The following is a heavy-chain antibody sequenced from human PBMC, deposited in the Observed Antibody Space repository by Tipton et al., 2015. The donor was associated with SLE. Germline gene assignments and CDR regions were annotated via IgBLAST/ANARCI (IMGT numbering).Heavy chain of an antibody. J-gene: IGHJ6*03. D-gene: IGHD2-8*01. CDR2: IKHTGSI. Sequence: TLSLTCAVYGDSLVGYYWSWIRQPPGKGLEWIGEIKHTGSIFYNPSFESRVTVSLDTSRNQFSLKLTSVTAADTAVYYCARLPTIGTNYYYMDVWGKGTTVTVAS. CDR1: GDSLVGYY. V-gene: IGHV4-34*01. CDR3: ARLPTIGTNYYYMDV.